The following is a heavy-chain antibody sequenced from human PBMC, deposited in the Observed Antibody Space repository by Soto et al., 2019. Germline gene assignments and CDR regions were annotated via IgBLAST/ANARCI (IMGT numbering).Heavy chain of an antibody. CDR3: ARMAPWGSSWYSPSEYFVS. CDR2: ISGSGGST. D-gene: IGHD6-13*01. CDR1: GFTFSTYS. Sequence: SGGSLRLSCAASGFTFSTYSMNWVRQAPGKGLEWVSAISGSGGSTYYADSVKGRFTISRDNSKNTLYLQMNSLRVEDTAVYFCARMAPWGSSWYSPSEYFVSWGQGTLVTVSS. J-gene: IGHJ4*02. V-gene: IGHV3-23*01.